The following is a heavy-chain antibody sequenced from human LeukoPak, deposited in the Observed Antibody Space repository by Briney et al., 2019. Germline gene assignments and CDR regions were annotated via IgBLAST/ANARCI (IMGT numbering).Heavy chain of an antibody. CDR2: ISSSSTI. CDR3: ARDVETSGRYGNSGY. D-gene: IGHD6-19*01. V-gene: IGHV3-48*01. CDR1: GFTFSSYS. Sequence: GGSLRLSCAASGFTFSSYSMNWVRQAPGKGLEWVSYISSSSTIYYADSVKGRFTISRDNAKNSLYLQMNSLRAEDTAVYYCARDVETSGRYGNSGYWGQGSLVTVSS. J-gene: IGHJ4*02.